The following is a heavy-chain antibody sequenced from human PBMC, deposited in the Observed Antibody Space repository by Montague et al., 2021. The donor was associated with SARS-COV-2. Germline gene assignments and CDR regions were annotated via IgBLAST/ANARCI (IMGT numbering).Heavy chain of an antibody. D-gene: IGHD5-24*01. Sequence: SETLSLTCTVSGDSISSSSYYWGWIRQPPGKGLEWIGNKHYSGITYNXPSVKNRVTMSVDTSKNQFSLKLSSVTAADTAVYYCVRDGYTHVDYWGQGTLVTVSS. CDR3: VRDGYTHVDY. V-gene: IGHV4-39*02. J-gene: IGHJ4*02. CDR2: KHYSGIT. CDR1: GDSISSSSYY.